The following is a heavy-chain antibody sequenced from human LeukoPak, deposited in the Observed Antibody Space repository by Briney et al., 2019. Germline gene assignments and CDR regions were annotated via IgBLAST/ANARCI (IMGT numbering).Heavy chain of an antibody. J-gene: IGHJ5*02. CDR3: VRSYSSSSEVFYL. Sequence: GASVRVSCKASGYTFTGYYIHWARQAPGQGLEWMGWVNANSGDTKYAQKFQGRVSMTRDTSISTVYMELSGLRSDDTAVYYCVRSYSSSSEVFYLWGQGTLVTVSS. V-gene: IGHV1-2*02. CDR2: VNANSGDT. D-gene: IGHD6-6*01. CDR1: GYTFTGYY.